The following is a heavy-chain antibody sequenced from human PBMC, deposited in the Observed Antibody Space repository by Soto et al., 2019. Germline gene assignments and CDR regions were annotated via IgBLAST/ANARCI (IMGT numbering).Heavy chain of an antibody. J-gene: IGHJ3*02. D-gene: IGHD3-10*01. CDR3: ARPLEGDYYGSGSYFAFDI. CDR1: GFTFSSYS. V-gene: IGHV3-48*01. Sequence: PGGSLRLSGAASGFTFSSYSMNWVRQAPGKGLEWVSYISSSSSTIYYADSVKGRFTISRDNAKNSLYLQMNSLRAEDTAVYYCARPLEGDYYGSGSYFAFDIWGQGTMVTV. CDR2: ISSSSSTI.